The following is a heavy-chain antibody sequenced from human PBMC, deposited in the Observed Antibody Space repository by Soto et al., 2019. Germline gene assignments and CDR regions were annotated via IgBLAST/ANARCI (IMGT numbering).Heavy chain of an antibody. CDR2: IYYSGST. CDR1: GGSISSYY. CDR3: ARRYSSAFDI. V-gene: IGHV4-59*08. Sequence: QVQLQESGPGLVKPSETLSLTCTVSGGSISSYYWSWIRQPPGKGLGWIGYIYYSGSTNYTPSLKSRVTISVDTSKNQFSLKLSTVTAADTAVYYCARRYSSAFDIWGQGTMVTVSS. J-gene: IGHJ3*02. D-gene: IGHD6-13*01.